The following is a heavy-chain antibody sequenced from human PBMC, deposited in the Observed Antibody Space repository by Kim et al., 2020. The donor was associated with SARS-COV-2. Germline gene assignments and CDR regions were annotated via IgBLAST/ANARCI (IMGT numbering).Heavy chain of an antibody. D-gene: IGHD3-10*01. V-gene: IGHV3-30-3*01. Sequence: GGSLRLSCAASGFTFSSYAMHWVRQAPGKGLEWVAVISYDGSNKYYADSVKGRFTISRDNSKNTLYLQMNSLRAEDTAVYYCARDPNPGIEGLFDYRGQGTLVTVSS. CDR3: ARDPNPGIEGLFDY. CDR1: GFTFSSYA. CDR2: ISYDGSNK. J-gene: IGHJ4*02.